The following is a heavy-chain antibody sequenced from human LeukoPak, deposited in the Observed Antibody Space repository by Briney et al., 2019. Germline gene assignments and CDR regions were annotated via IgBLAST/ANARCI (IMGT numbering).Heavy chain of an antibody. V-gene: IGHV3-21*01. J-gene: IGHJ4*02. D-gene: IGHD3-22*01. CDR1: GFNFSSYS. CDR2: ISSSNSVR. CDR3: ARESSGYFY. Sequence: PGGSLRLSCAASGFNFSSYSMNWVRQAPGKGLEWVSSISSSNSVRYYADSVKGRFTISRDKAKNSLYLQMNSLRAEDTAVYYCARESSGYFYWGQGTLVTVSS.